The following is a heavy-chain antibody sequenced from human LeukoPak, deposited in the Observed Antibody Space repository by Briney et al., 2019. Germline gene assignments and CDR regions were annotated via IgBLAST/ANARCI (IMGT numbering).Heavy chain of an antibody. J-gene: IGHJ6*02. CDR3: ARVPTVTGDYYYYGIDV. D-gene: IGHD4-17*01. CDR2: YYSGST. Sequence: YYSGSTYYNPSLKSRVTISVDTSKNQFSLKLSSVTAADTAVYYCARVPTVTGDYYYYGIDVWGQGTTVTVSS. V-gene: IGHV4-39*07.